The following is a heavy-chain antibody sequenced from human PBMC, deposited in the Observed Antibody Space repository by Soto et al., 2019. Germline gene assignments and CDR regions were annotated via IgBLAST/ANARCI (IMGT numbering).Heavy chain of an antibody. CDR3: AREDGYNSHFDY. Sequence: QVQLQESGPGLVKPSETLSLTCTVSGGSISSYYWSWIRQPPGKGLEWIGYIYYSGSTNYNPSLKSRVTTSVDTSKNQFSLMLSSVTAADTAVYYCAREDGYNSHFDYWGQGTLVTVSS. J-gene: IGHJ4*02. D-gene: IGHD5-12*01. V-gene: IGHV4-59*01. CDR2: IYYSGST. CDR1: GGSISSYY.